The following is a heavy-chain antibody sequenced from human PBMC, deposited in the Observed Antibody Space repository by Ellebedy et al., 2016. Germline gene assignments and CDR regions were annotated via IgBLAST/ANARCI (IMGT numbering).Heavy chain of an antibody. V-gene: IGHV4-39*07. CDR2: IYYSGST. CDR1: GGSISSSSYY. D-gene: IGHD4-17*01. J-gene: IGHJ4*02. Sequence: SETLSLTXTVSGGSISSSSYYWGWIRQPPGKGLEWIGSIYYSGSTYYNPSLKSRVTISVDTSKNQFSLKLSSVTAADTAVYYCARVPSTVTTFFDYWGQGTLVTVSS. CDR3: ARVPSTVTTFFDY.